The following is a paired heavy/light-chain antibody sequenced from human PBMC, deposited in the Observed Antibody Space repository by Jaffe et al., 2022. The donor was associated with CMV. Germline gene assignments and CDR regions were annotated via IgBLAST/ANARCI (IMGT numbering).Heavy chain of an antibody. Sequence: QVQLVQSGAEVKKPGASVKVSCKASGYTFTGYYMHWVRQAPGQGLEWMGWINPNSGGTNYAQKFQGRVTMTRDTSISTAYMELSRLRSDDTAVYYCARDSASSYYDFWSGYSSDAFDIWGQGTMVTVSS. J-gene: IGHJ3*02. V-gene: IGHV1-2*02. CDR3: ARDSASSYYDFWSGYSSDAFDI. CDR2: INPNSGGT. D-gene: IGHD3-3*01. CDR1: GYTFTGYY.
Light chain of an antibody. CDR2: DAS. J-gene: IGKJ3*01. Sequence: EIVLTQSPATLSLSPGERATLSCRASQSVSSYLAWYQQKPGQAPRLLIYDASNRATGIPARFSGSGSGTDFTLTISSLEPEDFAVYYCQQRSNWPPGFGPGTKVDIK. CDR1: QSVSSY. CDR3: QQRSNWPPG. V-gene: IGKV3-11*01.